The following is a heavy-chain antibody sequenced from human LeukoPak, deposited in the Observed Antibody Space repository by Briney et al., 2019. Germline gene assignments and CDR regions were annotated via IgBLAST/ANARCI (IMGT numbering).Heavy chain of an antibody. CDR1: GGSFSGYY. CDR2: INHSGST. J-gene: IGHJ3*02. Sequence: PSETLSLTCAVYGGSFSGYYWSWIRQPPGKGLEWIGEINHSGSTNYNPSLKSRVTISVDTSKNQFSLKLSSVTAADTAVYYCARVDWNDPLGAFDIWGQGTMVTVSS. V-gene: IGHV4-34*01. CDR3: ARVDWNDPLGAFDI. D-gene: IGHD1-1*01.